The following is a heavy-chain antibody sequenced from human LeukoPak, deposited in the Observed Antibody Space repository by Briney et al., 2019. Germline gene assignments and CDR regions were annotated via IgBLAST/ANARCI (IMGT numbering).Heavy chain of an antibody. CDR2: IGGGGEST. CDR3: AKVLSGSQDY. D-gene: IGHD1-26*01. J-gene: IGHJ4*02. V-gene: IGHV3-23*01. Sequence: GGSLRLSCAASGFTFSSYAMSWVRQPPPKGLEWVSTIGGGGESTYYAGSVKGRCTISRDNSKNTVYLQMNSLRAEDTAVYYCAKVLSGSQDYWGQGTLVTVFS. CDR1: GFTFSSYA.